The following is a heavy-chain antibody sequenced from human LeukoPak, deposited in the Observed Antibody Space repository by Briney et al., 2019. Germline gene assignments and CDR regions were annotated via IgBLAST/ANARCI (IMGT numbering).Heavy chain of an antibody. J-gene: IGHJ4*02. CDR2: TSFDESHK. V-gene: IGHV3-30-3*01. D-gene: IGHD6-19*01. Sequence: GGSLRLSCAASGFKISMFAMHWVRQAPGKGLEWVAFTSFDESHKFYADSVEGRFTISRDNSKNTLFLQMHNLRVDDTAIYYCAVVAGRFPPDYWGQGTLVTVSS. CDR1: GFKISMFA. CDR3: AVVAGRFPPDY.